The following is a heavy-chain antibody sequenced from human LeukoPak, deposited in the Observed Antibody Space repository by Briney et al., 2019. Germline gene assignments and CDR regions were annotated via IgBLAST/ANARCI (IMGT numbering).Heavy chain of an antibody. CDR2: IKQDGSEK. V-gene: IGHV3-7*05. CDR3: ARDGPYSSLDY. Sequence: GGSLRLSCAASGFTFSSYWMSWVRQAPGKGLGWVANIKQDGSEKYYVDSVEGRFTISRDNAKNSLYLQMNSLRAEDTAVFYCARDGPYSSLDYWGQGTLVTVSS. J-gene: IGHJ4*02. D-gene: IGHD6-19*01. CDR1: GFTFSSYW.